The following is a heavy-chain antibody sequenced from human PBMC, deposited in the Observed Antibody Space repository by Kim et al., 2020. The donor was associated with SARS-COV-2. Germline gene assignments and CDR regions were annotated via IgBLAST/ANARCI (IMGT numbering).Heavy chain of an antibody. D-gene: IGHD6-13*01. J-gene: IGHJ6*02. CDR3: ARYKSSRYYYCGMDD. V-gene: IGHV3-30*07. Sequence: AEPAKGRFTISRENSKNTRYRQMNSLRAEDTAVYYCARYKSSRYYYCGMDDWGQGTPVTVSS.